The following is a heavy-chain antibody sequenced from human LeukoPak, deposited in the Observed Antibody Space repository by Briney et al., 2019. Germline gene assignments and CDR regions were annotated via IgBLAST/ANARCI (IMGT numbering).Heavy chain of an antibody. D-gene: IGHD3-10*01. CDR2: FDPEDGET. CDR3: ATANYGSGSYLSYYYYYYMDV. V-gene: IGHV1-24*01. J-gene: IGHJ6*03. CDR1: GYTLTELS. Sequence: ASVKVSCKVSGYTLTELSMHWVRQAPGKGLEWMGGFDPEDGETIYAQKFQGRVTMTEDTSTDTAYMELSSLRSEDTAVYYCATANYGSGSYLSYYYYYYMDVWGKGTTVTVSS.